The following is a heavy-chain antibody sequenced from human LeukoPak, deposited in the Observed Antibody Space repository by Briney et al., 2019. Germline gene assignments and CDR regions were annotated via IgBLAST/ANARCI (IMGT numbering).Heavy chain of an antibody. CDR1: VASISSSGYY. V-gene: IGHV4-31*02. CDR3: ASPDYGLGSYVGAFDI. CDR2: IYYSGST. Sequence: PSETLSLTCTVSVASISSSGYYWSWIRHHPGKGLEWMRYIYYSGSTYNNPSLKSRVTISVDTSKNQLSRKLSSVTAEDSAVYYCASPDYGLGSYVGAFDIWGQGTMVTVSS. D-gene: IGHD3-10*01. J-gene: IGHJ3*02.